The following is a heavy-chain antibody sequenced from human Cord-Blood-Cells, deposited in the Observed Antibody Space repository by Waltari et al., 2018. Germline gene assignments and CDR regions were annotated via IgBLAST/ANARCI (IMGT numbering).Heavy chain of an antibody. D-gene: IGHD1-26*01. Sequence: EVQLVESGGGLVKPGGSLRLSCAASGFTFSNAWMSWVRQAPGKGLEWFGRIESKTDGGTTDYAAPVKGRFTISIDDSKNTLYLQMNSLKTEDTAVYYCTTDSGATDYWGQGTLVTVSS. J-gene: IGHJ4*02. CDR2: IESKTDGGTT. CDR3: TTDSGATDY. V-gene: IGHV3-15*04. CDR1: GFTFSNAW.